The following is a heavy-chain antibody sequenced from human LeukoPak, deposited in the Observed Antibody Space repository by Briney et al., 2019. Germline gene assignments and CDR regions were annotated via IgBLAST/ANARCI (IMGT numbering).Heavy chain of an antibody. CDR3: TRDWMTAMKINCFDP. J-gene: IGHJ5*02. D-gene: IGHD2-21*02. CDR2: VSTYSDKT. CDR1: GYTFASYG. Sequence: GASVKVSCKSSGYTFASYGISWVRQAPGQGLEWVGWVSTYSDKTNSAQKFQGRVTMTRDTSTTTAFMELRGLTSDDTAVYYCTRDWMTAMKINCFDPWGQGTLVTVSS. V-gene: IGHV1-18*01.